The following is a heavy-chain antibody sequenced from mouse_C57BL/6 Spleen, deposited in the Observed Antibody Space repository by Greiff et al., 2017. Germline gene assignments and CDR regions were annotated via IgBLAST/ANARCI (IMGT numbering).Heavy chain of an antibody. CDR3: ARPYYYGSSYYFDV. CDR1: GFTFTDYY. CDR2: IRNKANGYTT. J-gene: IGHJ1*03. D-gene: IGHD1-1*01. V-gene: IGHV7-3*01. Sequence: EVHLVESGGGLVQPGGSLSLSCAASGFTFTDYYMSWVRQPPGKALEWLGFIRNKANGYTTEYSASVKGRFTISRDNSQSILYLQMNALRAEDSATYYCARPYYYGSSYYFDVWRTATTVTFSS.